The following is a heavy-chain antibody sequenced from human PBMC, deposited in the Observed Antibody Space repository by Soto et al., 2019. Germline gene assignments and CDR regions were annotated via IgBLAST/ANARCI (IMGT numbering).Heavy chain of an antibody. J-gene: IGHJ4*02. CDR1: GGSISSYY. V-gene: IGHV4-59*01. CDR2: IYYSGSP. Sequence: SSETLSLTCTASGGSISSYYWSWIRQPLGKGLEWIGDIYYSGSPNYNPPLKSRVTISVDTSKYQFSLKLSSVTAADTAVYYCVRASPGDYFDSSGRFDYWGQGTQGTVAS. D-gene: IGHD3-22*01. CDR3: VRASPGDYFDSSGRFDY.